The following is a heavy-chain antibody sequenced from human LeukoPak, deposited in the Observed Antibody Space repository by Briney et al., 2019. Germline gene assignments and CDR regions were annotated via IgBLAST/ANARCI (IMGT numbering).Heavy chain of an antibody. V-gene: IGHV4-4*02. CDR2: IYHSGST. J-gene: IGHJ6*02. CDR1: GGSISSSNW. CDR3: ARDSSSSSWYDGMDV. Sequence: SETLSLTCAVSGGSISSSNWWSWVRQPPGKGLEWIGEIYHSGSTNYNPSLKSRVTISVDKSKNQFSLKLSSVTAADTAVYYCARDSSSSSWYDGMDVWGQGTTVTVSS. D-gene: IGHD6-13*01.